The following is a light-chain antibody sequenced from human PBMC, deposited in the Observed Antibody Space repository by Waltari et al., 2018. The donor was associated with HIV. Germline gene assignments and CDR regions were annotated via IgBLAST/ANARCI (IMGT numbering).Light chain of an antibody. CDR1: QSVLYRSNNSNY. V-gene: IGKV4-1*01. J-gene: IGKJ4*01. CDR2: WAS. Sequence: DIVMTQSPDSLAVSLGERATINCKSSQSVLYRSNNSNYLAWYQQKPGQPPKLLIYWASTRESGVPDRFSGSGSGTDFTLTISSLQAEDVAVYYCQQYYTTPPAFGGGTKVEIK. CDR3: QQYYTTPPA.